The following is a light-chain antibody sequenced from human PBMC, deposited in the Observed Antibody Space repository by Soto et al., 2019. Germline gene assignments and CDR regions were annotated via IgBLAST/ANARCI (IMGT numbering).Light chain of an antibody. CDR3: QQYGSSPRT. V-gene: IGKV3-20*01. Sequence: VLTQSPATLSLSPGERATLSCRASLNVNSYLAWYQQKPGQAPRLLIYGASSRATGIPDRFSGSGSGTDFTLTISRLEPEDFAVYYCQQYGSSPRTFGGGTKVEIK. CDR2: GAS. J-gene: IGKJ4*01. CDR1: LNVNSY.